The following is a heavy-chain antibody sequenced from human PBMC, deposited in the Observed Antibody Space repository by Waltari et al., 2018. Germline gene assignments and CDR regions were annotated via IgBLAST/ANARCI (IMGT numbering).Heavy chain of an antibody. D-gene: IGHD2-2*01. Sequence: QLQLQESGPGLVKPSETLSLTCTVSGGSISSSSYYWGWIRQPPGKGLGWIGNIYYSGSTYYNPPLKSRVTISVDTSKNQFSLKLSSVTAADTAVYYCARIVVPAYYYYYMDVWGKGTTVTISS. J-gene: IGHJ6*03. CDR2: IYYSGST. CDR3: ARIVVPAYYYYYMDV. V-gene: IGHV4-39*07. CDR1: GGSISSSSYY.